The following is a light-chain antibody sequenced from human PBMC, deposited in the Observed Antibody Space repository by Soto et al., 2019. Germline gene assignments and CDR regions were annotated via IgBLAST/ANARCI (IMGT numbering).Light chain of an antibody. CDR3: QHYGSSVPWT. CDR1: QSVTSNY. CDR2: AAS. V-gene: IGKV3-20*01. J-gene: IGKJ1*01. Sequence: VLTQSPGTVSLSPGERATLSCRASQSVTSNYLAWYQQKPGQAPRLLIYAASSRATGIPDRFSGSGSGIDFTLSISRVESEDFAVYYCQHYGSSVPWTFGQGTKVEIK.